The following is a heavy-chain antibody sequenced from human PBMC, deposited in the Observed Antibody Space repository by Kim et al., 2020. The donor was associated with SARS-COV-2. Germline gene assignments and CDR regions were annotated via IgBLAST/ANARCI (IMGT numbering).Heavy chain of an antibody. D-gene: IGHD2-2*01. Sequence: GGSLRLSCAASQFTFSSSAMTWVRQAPGKGLEWVSSIFGSGHSTYYADSVKGRFIISRDNSKNTLYLEMNDLRADDTAVYFCAKHVHLTSVTFLWYFDLWGRGTSVIVSS. V-gene: IGHV3-23*01. CDR2: IFGSGHST. CDR3: AKHVHLTSVTFLWYFDL. J-gene: IGHJ2*01. CDR1: QFTFSSSA.